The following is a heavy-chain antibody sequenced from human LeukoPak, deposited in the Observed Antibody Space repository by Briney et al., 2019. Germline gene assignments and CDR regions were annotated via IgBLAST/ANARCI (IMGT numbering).Heavy chain of an antibody. CDR3: AYGDYLNY. CDR1: GGSFSGYY. V-gene: IGHV4-34*01. Sequence: SETLSLTCAVYGGSFSGYYWSWIRQPPGKGLEWIGEIDHSGSTDYNPSLKSRVTISVDTSKNQFSLKLSSVTAADTAVYYCAYGDYLNYWGQGTLVTVSP. D-gene: IGHD4-17*01. CDR2: IDHSGST. J-gene: IGHJ4*02.